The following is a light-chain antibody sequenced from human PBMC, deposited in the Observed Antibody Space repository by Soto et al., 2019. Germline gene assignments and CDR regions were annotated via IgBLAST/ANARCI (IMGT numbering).Light chain of an antibody. CDR2: WAS. CDR1: QSVLYSSNNKNY. CDR3: QQYYTTPPK. Sequence: DIVMTQSPDSLAVSLGERATINCQSSQSVLYSSNNKNYLAWYQQKPGQPPKLLIYWASTRESGVPDRFSGSGSGTDFTLTISSLQAEDGALYYCQQYYTTPPKFGQGTKVEIK. J-gene: IGKJ1*01. V-gene: IGKV4-1*01.